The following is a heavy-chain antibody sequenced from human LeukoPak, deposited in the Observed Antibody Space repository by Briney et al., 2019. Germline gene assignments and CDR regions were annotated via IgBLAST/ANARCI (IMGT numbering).Heavy chain of an antibody. Sequence: ASVKVSCKVSGYTLTELSMHWVRQAPGKGLEWMGGFDSEDGETIYAQKFQGRVTMTEDTSTDTAYMELSSLRSEDTAVYYCATFITMVRGVSSFFDYWGQGTLVTVSS. CDR1: GYTLTELS. CDR2: FDSEDGET. V-gene: IGHV1-24*01. J-gene: IGHJ4*02. D-gene: IGHD3-10*01. CDR3: ATFITMVRGVSSFFDY.